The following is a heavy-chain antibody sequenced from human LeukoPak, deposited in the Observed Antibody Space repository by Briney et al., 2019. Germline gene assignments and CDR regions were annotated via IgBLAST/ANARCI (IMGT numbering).Heavy chain of an antibody. CDR3: SRSTFRQYDY. D-gene: IGHD3-16*01. CDR2: INTDGTIT. CDR1: GFTFSTYW. V-gene: IGHV3-74*01. J-gene: IGHJ4*02. Sequence: GGSLRLSCAVSGFTFSTYWMHWVRQAPGKGLVWVSRINTDGTITNYADSVKGRFTISRDNAKNMLHLQMNSLRADDTAVYYCSRSTFRQYDYWGQGTLVTVSS.